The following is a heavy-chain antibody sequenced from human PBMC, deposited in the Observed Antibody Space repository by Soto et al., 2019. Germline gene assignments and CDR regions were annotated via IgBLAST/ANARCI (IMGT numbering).Heavy chain of an antibody. J-gene: IGHJ4*02. CDR3: ARENIVGSYCFDY. V-gene: IGHV3-33*01. D-gene: IGHD1-26*01. CDR1: GFNFRSYG. CDR2: IWYDGSNK. Sequence: QVQMVESGGGVVQSGRSLRLSCATSGFNFRSYGIHWVRQAPGKGLEWVGIIWYDGSNKYYADSVKGRFTISRDDSKNTVYLQMDSLRVEATAIYYCARENIVGSYCFDYWGQGSLVTVSS.